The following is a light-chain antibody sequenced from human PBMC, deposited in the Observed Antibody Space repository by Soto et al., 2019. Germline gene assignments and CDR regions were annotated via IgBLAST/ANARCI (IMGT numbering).Light chain of an antibody. J-gene: IGKJ1*01. CDR3: QQFNSYSWT. CDR1: QSISSW. V-gene: IGKV1-5*03. CDR2: KAS. Sequence: DLQMTQSPSTLSASVGDRVTITCRASQSISSWLAWYQRKPGKAPKLLIYKASNLESGVPSRFSGSGSGTEFTLTISSLQADDFETYYCQQFNSYSWTFGQGTQVEI.